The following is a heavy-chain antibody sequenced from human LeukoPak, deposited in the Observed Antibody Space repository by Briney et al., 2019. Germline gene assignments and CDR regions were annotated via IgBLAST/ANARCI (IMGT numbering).Heavy chain of an antibody. D-gene: IGHD6-13*01. CDR2: ISGSGGST. Sequence: PGGSLRLSCAASGVTFSSYAMSWVRQAPGKGLEWVSVISGSGGSTYYADSVKGRFTISRDNAKNSLYLQMNSLRAEDTAVYYCARDLGSSWYGTLNWFDPWGQGTLVTVSS. CDR1: GVTFSSYA. CDR3: ARDLGSSWYGTLNWFDP. J-gene: IGHJ5*02. V-gene: IGHV3-23*01.